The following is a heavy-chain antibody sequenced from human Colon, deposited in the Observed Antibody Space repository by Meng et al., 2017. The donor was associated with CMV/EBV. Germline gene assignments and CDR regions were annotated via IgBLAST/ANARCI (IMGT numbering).Heavy chain of an antibody. J-gene: IGHJ4*02. CDR3: AKPFLSGYYSFDS. CDR1: GFTFVNYA. V-gene: IGHV3-23*01. D-gene: IGHD3-22*01. Sequence: GGSLRLSCVVSGFTFVNYAMSWVRQAPGKGLEWVSAISGSGRTPYYADSVKGRFTISRDNSQGTFYLQMSDLRVEDTAVYYCAKPFLSGYYSFDSWGQGTLVTVSS. CDR2: ISGSGRTP.